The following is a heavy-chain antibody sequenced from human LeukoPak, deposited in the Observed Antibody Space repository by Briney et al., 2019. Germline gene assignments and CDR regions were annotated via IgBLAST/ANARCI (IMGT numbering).Heavy chain of an antibody. Sequence: SGGSLRLSCAASGFTFSNAWMSWVRQAPGKGLEWVGRIKSKTDGSTTDYAAPVKGRFTISRDDSKNTLYLQMNSLKTEDTAVYYCTTDEYDYVWGSYRYSGEYYFDYWGQGTLVTVSS. CDR1: GFTFSNAW. V-gene: IGHV3-15*01. CDR3: TTDEYDYVWGSYRYSGEYYFDY. CDR2: IKSKTDGSTT. D-gene: IGHD3-16*02. J-gene: IGHJ4*02.